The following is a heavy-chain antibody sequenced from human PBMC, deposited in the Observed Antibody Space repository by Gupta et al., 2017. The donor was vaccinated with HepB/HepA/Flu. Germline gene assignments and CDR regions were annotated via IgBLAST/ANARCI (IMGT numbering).Heavy chain of an antibody. CDR3: AKDIAGEDSSSSFDY. D-gene: IGHD6-6*01. Sequence: EVQLVESGGGLVQPGRSLRLSCAASGFTFDDYAMHWVRQAPGKGLEWVSGISWNSGSIGYADSVKGRVTISRDNAKNSLYLQMNSLRAEETALYYCAKDIAGEDSSSSFDYWGQGTLVTVSS. J-gene: IGHJ4*02. V-gene: IGHV3-9*01. CDR1: GFTFDDYA. CDR2: ISWNSGSI.